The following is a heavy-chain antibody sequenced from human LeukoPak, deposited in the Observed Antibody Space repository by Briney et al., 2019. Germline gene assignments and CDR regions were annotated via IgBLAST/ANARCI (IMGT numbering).Heavy chain of an antibody. CDR1: GYTFTSYG. Sequence: ASVKVSCKASGYTFTSYGISWVRQAPGQGLEWMGWISAYNGNTNYAQKLQGRVTMTTDTSTSTAYMELRSLRSDDTAVYYCARDIGLGEFALYYYYMDVWGKGTTVTVSS. CDR2: ISAYNGNT. J-gene: IGHJ6*03. D-gene: IGHD3-16*01. V-gene: IGHV1-18*01. CDR3: ARDIGLGEFALYYYYMDV.